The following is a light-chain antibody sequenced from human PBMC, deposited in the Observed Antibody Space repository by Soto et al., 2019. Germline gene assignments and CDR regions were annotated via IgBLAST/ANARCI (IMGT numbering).Light chain of an antibody. J-gene: IGLJ1*01. Sequence: QSALTQPPSASGSAGQSGSISCTVTKNDGGLYDFVSWYQHHPGRAPRLIIYEVVQRPSGVPGPFSGSKSGNSALLTVSGIQAADEADYFCKSYAGSNTSVFGSGTKVTVL. CDR3: KSYAGSNTSV. V-gene: IGLV2-8*01. CDR2: EVV. CDR1: KNDGGLYDF.